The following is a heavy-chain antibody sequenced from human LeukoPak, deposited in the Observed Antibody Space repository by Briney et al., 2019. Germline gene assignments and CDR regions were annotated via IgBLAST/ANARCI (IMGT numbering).Heavy chain of an antibody. CDR3: ANIPEEVVAATGTGHFDY. CDR1: GFTFSNYG. V-gene: IGHV3-30*18. D-gene: IGHD2-15*01. Sequence: GRSLRLSCAASGFTFSNYGMHRVRQAPGKGLEWVAVISHDGSNRYYADSVNGRFTISRDNSKNTLYLQMNSLRAEDTAVYYCANIPEEVVAATGTGHFDYWGQGTLVTVSS. CDR2: ISHDGSNR. J-gene: IGHJ4*02.